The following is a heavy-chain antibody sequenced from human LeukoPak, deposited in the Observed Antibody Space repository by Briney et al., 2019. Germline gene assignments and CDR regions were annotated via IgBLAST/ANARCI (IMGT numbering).Heavy chain of an antibody. CDR2: ISSIGSTI. D-gene: IGHD5-18*01. CDR3: ARDHISWNGYSYGYGPAS. Sequence: GASLRLSCAASGFTFSGYDMSWIRQAPGQGLEWVAYISSIGSTIYYAHSVKGRFTISRDNARNSPYLKMNSLRAEDTAVYYCARDHISWNGYSYGYGPASWGHRTLVTVSS. CDR1: GFTFSGYD. J-gene: IGHJ5*01. V-gene: IGHV3-11*01.